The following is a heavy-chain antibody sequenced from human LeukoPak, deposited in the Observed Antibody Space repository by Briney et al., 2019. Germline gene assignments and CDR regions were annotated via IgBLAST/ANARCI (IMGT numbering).Heavy chain of an antibody. V-gene: IGHV3-53*01. J-gene: IGHJ4*02. CDR2: IYSGGST. Sequence: GGSLRLSCAASGFTFSTYAMSWVRQAPGKGLEWVSVIYSGGSTYYADSVKGRFTISRDNSKNTLYLQMNSLRAEDTAVYYCAREQNGYYFDYWGQGTLVTVSS. CDR1: GFTFSTYA. D-gene: IGHD1-1*01. CDR3: AREQNGYYFDY.